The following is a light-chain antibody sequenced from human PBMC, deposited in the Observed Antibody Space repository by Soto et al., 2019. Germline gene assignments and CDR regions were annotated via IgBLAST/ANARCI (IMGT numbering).Light chain of an antibody. J-gene: IGKJ4*01. CDR2: GAS. Sequence: EIVLTQSPGTRSLSPGERATLSCRASQSVSSSYLAWYQQKPGQAPRLLIYGASSRATDIPDRFSGSGSGTDFTLTISRLEPEDFAVYYCQQYHNWPVTFGGGTKVDIK. CDR1: QSVSSSY. V-gene: IGKV3-20*01. CDR3: QQYHNWPVT.